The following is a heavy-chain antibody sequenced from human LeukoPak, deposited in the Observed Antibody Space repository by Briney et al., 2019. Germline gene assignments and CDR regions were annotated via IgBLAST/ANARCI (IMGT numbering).Heavy chain of an antibody. CDR1: GFSVSSHY. CDR3: ARGNSGDSGHFDY. J-gene: IGHJ4*02. V-gene: IGHV3-53*01. Sequence: GGSLRLSCAASGFSVSSHYMSWVRQAPGKGLEWVSVIYNDGSTYYADSVKGQFTISRDNSKNTLYLQMNSLRAEDTAVYYCARGNSGDSGHFDYWGQGTLVTVPS. CDR2: IYNDGST. D-gene: IGHD1-26*01.